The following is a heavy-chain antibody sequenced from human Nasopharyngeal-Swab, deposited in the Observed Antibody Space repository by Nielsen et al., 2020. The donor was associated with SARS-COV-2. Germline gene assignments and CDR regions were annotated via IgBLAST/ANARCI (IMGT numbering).Heavy chain of an antibody. Sequence: PGKGLEWIGYIYYSGSTNYNPSLKSRVTISVDTSKNQFSLKLSSVTAADTAVYYCARESPAGDAFDIWGQGTMATVSS. V-gene: IGHV4-59*13. CDR3: ARESPAGDAFDI. CDR2: IYYSGST. J-gene: IGHJ3*02. D-gene: IGHD1-14*01.